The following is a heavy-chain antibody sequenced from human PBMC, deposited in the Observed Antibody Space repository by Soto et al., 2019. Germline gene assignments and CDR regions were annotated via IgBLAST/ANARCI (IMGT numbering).Heavy chain of an antibody. CDR1: GVSLGSCA. J-gene: IGHJ3*02. D-gene: IGHD3-22*01. CDR2: IIPIFGTA. CDR3: ARNIGDSSGYYYDGDAFDI. Sequence: SVEVCWTACGVSLGSCASSWVRQSPGQGLEWMGGIIPIFGTANYAQKFQGRVTITADESTSTAYMELSSLRSEDTAVYYCARNIGDSSGYYYDGDAFDIWGQGTMVTVSS. V-gene: IGHV1-69*13.